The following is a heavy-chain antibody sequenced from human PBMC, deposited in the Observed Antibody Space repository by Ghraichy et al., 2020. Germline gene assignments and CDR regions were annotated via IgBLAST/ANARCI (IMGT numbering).Heavy chain of an antibody. Sequence: SVKVSCKASGGTFSSYAISWVRQAPGQGLEWMGGIIPIFGTANYAQKFQGRVTITADESTSTAYMELSSLRSEDTAVYYCARASGGMASYGPLYYYGMDVWGQGTTVTVSS. CDR1: GGTFSSYA. D-gene: IGHD5-18*01. V-gene: IGHV1-69*13. J-gene: IGHJ6*02. CDR2: IIPIFGTA. CDR3: ARASGGMASYGPLYYYGMDV.